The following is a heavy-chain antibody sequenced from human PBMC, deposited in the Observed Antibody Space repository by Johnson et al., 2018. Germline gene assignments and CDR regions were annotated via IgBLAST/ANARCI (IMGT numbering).Heavy chain of an antibody. CDR3: ARDLDTYASGDPPSS. V-gene: IGHV3-30*03. Sequence: QVQLVESGGGVVQPGRSLRLSCAASGFTFSSYGMNWVRQAPGKGLEWLAVISYDGNNQYYADSVKGRFTISRDNSKNTLFLQMDSLRAEESALYFCARDLDTYASGDPPSSWGQGTLVTVSS. D-gene: IGHD2-2*01. CDR2: ISYDGNNQ. J-gene: IGHJ4*02. CDR1: GFTFSSYG.